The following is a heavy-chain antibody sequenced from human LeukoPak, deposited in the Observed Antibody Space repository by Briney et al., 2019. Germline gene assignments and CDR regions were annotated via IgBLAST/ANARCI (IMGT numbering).Heavy chain of an antibody. V-gene: IGHV4-39*01. CDR3: TRKQQLAPFAY. J-gene: IGHJ4*02. CDR2: IYYSGTT. CDR1: GGSISSSSDY. D-gene: IGHD6-13*01. Sequence: SETLSLTCTVSGGSISSSSDYWDWIRQPPGKGLEWIGSIYYSGTTYYNPSLNSRVTISVDTSKNQFSLKLSSVTAADTAVYYCTRKQQLAPFAYWDETPLVTVSS.